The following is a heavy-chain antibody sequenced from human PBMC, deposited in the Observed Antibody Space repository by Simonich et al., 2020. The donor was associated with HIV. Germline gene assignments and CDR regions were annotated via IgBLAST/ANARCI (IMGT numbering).Heavy chain of an antibody. CDR1: GGSFNGYY. CDR2: INHSGIT. D-gene: IGHD7-27*01. V-gene: IGHV4-34*01. J-gene: IGHJ4*02. CDR3: ARGRSPPRTGVLDS. Sequence: QVQLQQWGAGLLKPSETLSLTCAVYGGSFNGYYWSWIRQSPGRGLQWIGEINHSGITNYNPSLMGRVPISGDTSKNQFSLKMRSLIAADTAVYYCARGRSPPRTGVLDSWGQGTQVIVSS.